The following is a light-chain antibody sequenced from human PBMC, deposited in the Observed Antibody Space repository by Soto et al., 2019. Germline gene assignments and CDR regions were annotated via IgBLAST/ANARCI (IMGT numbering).Light chain of an antibody. V-gene: IGKV3-20*01. CDR3: RQYGSSPSYT. CDR2: GSS. CDR1: QSVSSSSY. Sequence: EIVLTQSPGTLSLSPGERATLSCRASQSVSSSSYLAWYQQKPGQAPRLLIYGSSSRATGIPDRFSGSGSGTEFTLTISRLEPEDFAVYYCRQYGSSPSYTFGQGTKLEIK. J-gene: IGKJ2*01.